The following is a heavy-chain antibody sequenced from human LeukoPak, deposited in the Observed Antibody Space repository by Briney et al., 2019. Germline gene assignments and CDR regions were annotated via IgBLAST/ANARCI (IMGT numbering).Heavy chain of an antibody. CDR3: ARLIVGSSSTGWFDP. V-gene: IGHV5-51*01. Sequence: GESLKISCQSSRYTFTSYWIGWVRQMPGKGLQWMGTIYPGDSDITYSPSLQGQVTISADKSISTAYLQWSSLKASDTAIYYCARLIVGSSSTGWFDPWGQGTLVTVSS. D-gene: IGHD6-6*01. CDR2: IYPGDSDI. CDR1: RYTFTSYW. J-gene: IGHJ5*02.